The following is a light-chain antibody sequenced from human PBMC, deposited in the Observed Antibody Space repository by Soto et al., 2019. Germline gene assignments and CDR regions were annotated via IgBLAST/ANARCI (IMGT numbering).Light chain of an antibody. V-gene: IGLV2-14*01. Sequence: QSVLTQPASVSGSPGQSITISCTGTSSDGGVYNYVSWYQQHPGKAPKVLIYEVTHRPSGVSNRFSGSKSGNTASLTISALQAEDAADYYCSSSTSSSTVDVFGTGTKGPVL. J-gene: IGLJ1*01. CDR2: EVT. CDR3: SSSTSSSTVDV. CDR1: SSDGGVYNY.